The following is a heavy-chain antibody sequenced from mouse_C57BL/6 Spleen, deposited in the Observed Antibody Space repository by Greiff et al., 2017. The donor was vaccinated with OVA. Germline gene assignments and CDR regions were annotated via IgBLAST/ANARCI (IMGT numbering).Heavy chain of an antibody. D-gene: IGHD2-3*01. Sequence: QVQLKQSGPELVKPGASVKISCKASGYSFTSYYIHWVKQRPGQGLEWIGWIYPGSGNTKYNEKFKGKATLTADTSSSTAYMQLSSLTSEDSAVYYCARDGFGPSPYYFDYWGQGTTLTVSS. CDR3: ARDGFGPSPYYFDY. CDR2: IYPGSGNT. CDR1: GYSFTSYY. V-gene: IGHV1-66*01. J-gene: IGHJ2*01.